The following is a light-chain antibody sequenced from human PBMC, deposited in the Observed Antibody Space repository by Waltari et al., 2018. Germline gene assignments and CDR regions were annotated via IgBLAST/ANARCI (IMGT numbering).Light chain of an antibody. CDR3: FAFENSGHWG. J-gene: IGLJ3*02. CDR1: SNDVGNNNL. V-gene: IGLV2-23*02. Sequence: QSALTQPASVSGSPGQSTTLSCTGTSNDVGNNNLFSWYQQHPGNAPKLMFFEVIKRPSEVAYRFSGSKSGNTASLKISGLQPDDEGDYYCFAFENSGHWGFGGGTKVTVL. CDR2: EVI.